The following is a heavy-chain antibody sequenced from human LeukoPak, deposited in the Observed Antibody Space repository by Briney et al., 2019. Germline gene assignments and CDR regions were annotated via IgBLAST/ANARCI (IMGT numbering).Heavy chain of an antibody. CDR3: ARDRYCSSWYYFDY. Sequence: GGSLRLSCAASGFTFSDYYMSWIRQAPGKGLEWVSYISSSGSTIYYADSVKGRFTISRDNAKNSLYLQMNSLRAEDTAVYYCARDRYCSSWYYFDYWGQGTLVTVSS. D-gene: IGHD6-13*01. CDR2: ISSSGSTI. CDR1: GFTFSDYY. V-gene: IGHV3-11*01. J-gene: IGHJ4*02.